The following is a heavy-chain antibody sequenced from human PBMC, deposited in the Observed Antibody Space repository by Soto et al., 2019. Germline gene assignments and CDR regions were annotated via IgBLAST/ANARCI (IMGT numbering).Heavy chain of an antibody. CDR1: GFTFSSYA. CDR2: ISGSAGST. V-gene: IGHV3-23*01. CDR3: AKVAYDIWSVPNPDAFDI. Sequence: GSLRLSRAASGFTFSSYAMSWARQAPGKGLEWVSTISGSAGSTYYADSVKGRFTISRDTSKNTLYLQMDSLRAEDTAVYYCAKVAYDIWSVPNPDAFDIGGQGTMVTVSS. D-gene: IGHD3-3*01. J-gene: IGHJ3*02.